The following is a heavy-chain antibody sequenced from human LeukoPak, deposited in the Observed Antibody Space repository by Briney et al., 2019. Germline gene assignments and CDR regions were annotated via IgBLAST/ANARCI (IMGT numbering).Heavy chain of an antibody. V-gene: IGHV3-33*01. CDR1: GFTFSIYG. D-gene: IGHD2-21*02. CDR2: IWYDGSNK. Sequence: PGGSLRLSCAASGFTFSIYGMHWVRQAPGKGLEWVAVIWYDGSNKYYADSVKGRFTISRDNSKNTLYLQMNSLRAEDTAVYYCARSCGGDCYPPGYWGQGTLVTVSS. CDR3: ARSCGGDCYPPGY. J-gene: IGHJ4*02.